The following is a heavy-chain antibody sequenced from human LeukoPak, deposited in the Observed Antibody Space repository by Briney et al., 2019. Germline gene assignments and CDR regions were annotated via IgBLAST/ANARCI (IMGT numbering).Heavy chain of an antibody. CDR1: GFTVSSNY. D-gene: IGHD5-18*01. J-gene: IGHJ6*02. Sequence: PGGSLRLYCAASGFTVSSNYMSWVRQAPGKGLEWVSVIYSGGSTYYADSVKGRFTISRDNSKNTLYLQMNSLRAEDTAVYYCARDRVDTAMDYYYYYGMDVWGQGTTVTVSS. CDR3: ARDRVDTAMDYYYYYGMDV. CDR2: IYSGGST. V-gene: IGHV3-53*01.